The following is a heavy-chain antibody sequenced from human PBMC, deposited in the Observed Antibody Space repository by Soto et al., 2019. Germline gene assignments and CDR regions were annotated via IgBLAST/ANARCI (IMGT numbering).Heavy chain of an antibody. CDR3: ARDSYSSSSSGNFQH. J-gene: IGHJ1*01. CDR2: IYSGGST. D-gene: IGHD6-6*01. V-gene: IGHV3-53*01. CDR1: GFTVSSNY. Sequence: GGSLRLSCAASGFTVSSNYMSWVRQAPGKGLEWVSVIYSGGSTYYADSVKGRFTISRDNSKNTLYLQMNSLRAEDTAVYYCARDSYSSSSSGNFQHWGQGTLVTVSS.